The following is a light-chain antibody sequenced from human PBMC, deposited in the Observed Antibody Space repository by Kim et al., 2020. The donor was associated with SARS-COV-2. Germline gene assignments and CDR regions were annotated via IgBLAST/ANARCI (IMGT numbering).Light chain of an antibody. CDR2: DTS. J-gene: IGKJ3*01. Sequence: EILLTQSPVTLSLSPGERAALSCRASQSVVTDLAWYQQKPGQPPRLLIYDTSNRASGIPARFSGSGSGTDFTLTISSLEPEDVAIYYSLQRWRWPDTFGCGPKVDIK. CDR3: LQRWRWPDT. V-gene: IGKV3-11*01. CDR1: QSVVTD.